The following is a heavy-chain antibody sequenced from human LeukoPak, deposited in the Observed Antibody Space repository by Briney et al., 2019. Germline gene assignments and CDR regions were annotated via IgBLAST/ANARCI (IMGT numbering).Heavy chain of an antibody. V-gene: IGHV3-30-3*01. CDR3: ARDESTSWSYYFDN. J-gene: IGHJ4*02. CDR1: GFTFSTYP. D-gene: IGHD6-13*01. CDR2: ISYDVNNK. Sequence: PGGSLRLSCATSGFTFSTYPMHWVRQAPGKGLEWVAVISYDVNNKYYADSVKGRFTISRDNSKNTMFLQMNSLTAEDTAIYYCARDESTSWSYYFDNWGQGTLVTVSS.